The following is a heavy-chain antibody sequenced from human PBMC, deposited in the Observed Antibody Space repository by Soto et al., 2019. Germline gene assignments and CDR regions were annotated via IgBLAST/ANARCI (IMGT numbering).Heavy chain of an antibody. CDR2: ISYDGSNK. CDR1: GFTFSSYG. J-gene: IGHJ6*02. Sequence: GGSLRLSCAASGFTFSSYGMHWVRQAPGKGLEWVAVISYDGSNKYYADSVKGRFTISRDNSKNTLYLQMNSLRAEDTAVYYCAKDLKVRSAYYGSGTYYYYGMDVWGQGTTVTVSS. CDR3: AKDLKVRSAYYGSGTYYYYGMDV. V-gene: IGHV3-30*18. D-gene: IGHD3-10*01.